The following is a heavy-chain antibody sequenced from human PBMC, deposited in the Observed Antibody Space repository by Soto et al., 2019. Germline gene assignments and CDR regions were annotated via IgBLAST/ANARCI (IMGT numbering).Heavy chain of an antibody. CDR2: ISGSGGST. D-gene: IGHD6-19*01. J-gene: IGHJ1*01. CDR1: GFTFSSYA. CDR3: ATQWLVPKYFQH. V-gene: IGHV3-23*01. Sequence: EVQLLESGGGLVQPGGSLRLSCAASGFTFSSYAMSWVRQAPGKRLEWVSGISGSGGSTNYADSVKGRFTISRDNSKNTLYQQMSSLRAEDTAVYYCATQWLVPKYFQHWGQGTLVTVSS.